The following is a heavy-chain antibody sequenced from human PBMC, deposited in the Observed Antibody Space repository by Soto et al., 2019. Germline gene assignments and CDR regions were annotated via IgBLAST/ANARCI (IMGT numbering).Heavy chain of an antibody. CDR1: GFTFSSYG. D-gene: IGHD5-18*01. Sequence: GGSLRLSCAASGFTFSSYGMSWVRQAPGEGLEWVSGISGSGGSTYYADSVKGRFTISRDNSKDTLYLQMYSLRAEDTAVYYCAKTGPGSSYGYYFDSWGQGTLVTVSS. J-gene: IGHJ4*02. V-gene: IGHV3-23*01. CDR2: ISGSGGST. CDR3: AKTGPGSSYGYYFDS.